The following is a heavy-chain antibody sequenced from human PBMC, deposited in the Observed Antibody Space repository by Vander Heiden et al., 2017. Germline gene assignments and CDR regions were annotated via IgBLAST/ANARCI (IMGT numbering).Heavy chain of an antibody. CDR1: GFTFSNAW. D-gene: IGHD3-9*01. CDR3: TVDYDYYYGMDV. CDR2: IKSKTDGGTT. J-gene: IGHJ6*02. V-gene: IGHV3-15*07. Sequence: EVQLVESGGGLVKPGGSLRLSCAASGFTFSNAWMNWVRQAPGKGLEWVGRIKSKTDGGTTDYAAPVKGRFTISRDDSKNTLYLQMNSLKTEDTAVYYCTVDYDYYYGMDVWGQGTTVTVSS.